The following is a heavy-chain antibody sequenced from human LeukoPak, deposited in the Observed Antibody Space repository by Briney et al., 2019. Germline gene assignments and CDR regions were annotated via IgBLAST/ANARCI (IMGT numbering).Heavy chain of an antibody. CDR1: GGAISSYY. CDR2: VHYTGST. CDR3: ANYYDSSGYYLT. D-gene: IGHD3-22*01. Sequence: SETLSLTCTVSGGAISSYYWSWIRQPPGKGLEWIGYVHYTGSTNDNPSLKSRATISLDTSKNQISLKLSSVTAADTAVYYCANYYDSSGYYLTWGQGILVTVSS. V-gene: IGHV4-59*08. J-gene: IGHJ4*02.